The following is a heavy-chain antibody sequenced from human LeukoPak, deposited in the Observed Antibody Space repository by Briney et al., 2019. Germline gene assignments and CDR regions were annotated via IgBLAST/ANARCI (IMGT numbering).Heavy chain of an antibody. CDR1: GFTFSSYS. CDR2: ITSSSTTI. Sequence: GGSLRLSCAASGFTFSSYSMNWVRQAPGKGLEWVSYITSSSTTIYYADSVKGRFTISRDNAKNSLYLQMNSLRAEDTAVYYCAKGPETTPYGPDDYWGQGTLVTVSS. V-gene: IGHV3-48*01. J-gene: IGHJ4*02. CDR3: AKGPETTPYGPDDY. D-gene: IGHD1-1*01.